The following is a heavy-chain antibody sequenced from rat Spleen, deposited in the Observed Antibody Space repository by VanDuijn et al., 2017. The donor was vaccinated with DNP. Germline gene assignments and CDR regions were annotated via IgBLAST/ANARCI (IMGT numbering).Heavy chain of an antibody. J-gene: IGHJ2*01. V-gene: IGHV5-22*01. CDR2: ISYDGVST. CDR1: GFTFSDYY. CDR3: ARHVLPLRVWDY. D-gene: IGHD1-4*01. Sequence: EVQLVESGGGLAQPGRSLKLSCAASGFTFSDYYMAWVRRTPTKGLEWVAYISYDGVSTYNGGSVKGRFTISRDIAKSTLYLEMNSLRSEDMATYYCARHVLPLRVWDYWGQGVMVTVSS.